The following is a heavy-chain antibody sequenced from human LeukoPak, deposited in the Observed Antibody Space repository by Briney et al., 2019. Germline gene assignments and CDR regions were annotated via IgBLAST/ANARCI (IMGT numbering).Heavy chain of an antibody. Sequence: GGSLRLSCAASGFTFSSYWMSWVRQAPGKGLEWVANIKQDGSEKYYVDSVKGRFTISRDNAKNSLYLQMNSLGAEDTAVYYCARDLSITIFGVVIKELDYWGQGTLVTVSS. CDR1: GFTFSSYW. CDR2: IKQDGSEK. CDR3: ARDLSITIFGVVIKELDY. J-gene: IGHJ4*02. D-gene: IGHD3-3*01. V-gene: IGHV3-7*01.